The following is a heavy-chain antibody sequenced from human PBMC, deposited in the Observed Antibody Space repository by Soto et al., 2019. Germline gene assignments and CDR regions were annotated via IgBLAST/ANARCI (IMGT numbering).Heavy chain of an antibody. CDR1: GFSFSTYW. CDR3: ARGGDWAADY. V-gene: IGHV3-7*03. J-gene: IGHJ4*02. D-gene: IGHD3-10*01. Sequence: ESGGGLVQPGGSLRLSCTASGFSFSTYWLSWLRQAPGKGLEWVARINEDGAAKYYVDPVKGRFTVSRDNTKNSLYLQMNSLTADDTAVYYCARGGDWAADYWGQGTPVTVSS. CDR2: INEDGAAK.